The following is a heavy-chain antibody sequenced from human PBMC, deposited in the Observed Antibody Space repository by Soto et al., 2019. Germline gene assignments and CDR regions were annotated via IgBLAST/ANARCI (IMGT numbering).Heavy chain of an antibody. CDR3: ARRGRTGWYFDL. CDR2: IYYSGST. CDR1: GGSISSSSYY. V-gene: IGHV4-39*01. J-gene: IGHJ2*01. Sequence: QLQLQESGPGLVKPSETLSLTCTVSGGSISSSSYYWGWIRQPPGKGLEWIGSIYYSGSTYYNPSLKSRVTISVDTSKNQFSLKLSSVTAADTAVYYCARRGRTGWYFDLWGRGTLVTVSS.